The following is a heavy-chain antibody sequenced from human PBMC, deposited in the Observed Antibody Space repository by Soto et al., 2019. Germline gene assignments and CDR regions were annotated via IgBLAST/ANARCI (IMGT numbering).Heavy chain of an antibody. J-gene: IGHJ4*02. D-gene: IGHD1-1*01. CDR2: INPSGGST. V-gene: IGHV1-46*03. Sequence: QVQLVQSGAEVMQPGASVKVSSKASGYTFTSYYIQWVRQAPGQGLEWMGIINPSGGSTNYAQKFQGRVTMTRDTSTSTVYMELSSLPSEDTAIYYCSRGYPPRDQLGNLPGAFWGQGTLVTVSS. CDR3: SRGYPPRDQLGNLPGAF. CDR1: GYTFTSYY.